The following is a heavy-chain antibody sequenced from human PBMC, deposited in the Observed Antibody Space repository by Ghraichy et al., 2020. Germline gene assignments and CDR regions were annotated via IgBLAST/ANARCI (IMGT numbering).Heavy chain of an antibody. CDR2: IYPGDSDT. Sequence: GGSLRLSCKGSGYSFTGYWIGWVRQMPGRGMEWMGIIYPGDSDTRYSPSFQGQVTISADKSISTAYLQWSSLKASDTAMYYCARATKGYSYGLWGQGTLVTVSS. CDR3: ARATKGYSYGL. V-gene: IGHV5-51*01. J-gene: IGHJ4*02. D-gene: IGHD5-18*01. CDR1: GYSFTGYW.